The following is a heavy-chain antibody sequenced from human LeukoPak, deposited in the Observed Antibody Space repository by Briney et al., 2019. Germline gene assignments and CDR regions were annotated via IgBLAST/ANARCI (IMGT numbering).Heavy chain of an antibody. CDR2: INPSGGST. CDR3: ARGPLTYYYDSSGAHFDY. J-gene: IGHJ4*02. CDR1: GYTFTSYY. D-gene: IGHD3-22*01. V-gene: IGHV1-46*01. Sequence: ASVKVSCKASGYTFTSYYMHWVRQAPGQGLEWMGIINPSGGSTSYAQKFQGRVTMTRDTSTSTVYMEPSSLRSEDTAVYYCARGPLTYYYDSSGAHFDYWGQGTLVTVSS.